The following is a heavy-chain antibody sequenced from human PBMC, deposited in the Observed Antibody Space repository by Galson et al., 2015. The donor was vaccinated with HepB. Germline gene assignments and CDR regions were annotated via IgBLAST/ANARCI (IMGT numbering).Heavy chain of an antibody. CDR2: FDPEDGET. J-gene: IGHJ5*02. V-gene: IGHV1-24*01. D-gene: IGHD2-15*01. CDR3: ATLAGPICSGGSCYSGWFDP. Sequence: SVKVSCKVSGYTLTELSMHWVRQAPGKGLEWMGGFDPEDGETIYAQKFQGRVTMTEDTSTDTAYMELSSLRSVDTAVYYCATLAGPICSGGSCYSGWFDPWGQGTLVTVSS. CDR1: GYTLTELS.